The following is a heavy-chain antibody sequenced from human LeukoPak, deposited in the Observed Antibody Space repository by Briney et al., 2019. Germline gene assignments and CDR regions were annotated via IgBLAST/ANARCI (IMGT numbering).Heavy chain of an antibody. V-gene: IGHV4-4*02. CDR2: IYHSGST. D-gene: IGHD6-13*01. CDR1: GGSISSSNW. CDR3: ARLGQQLVRGWFDS. Sequence: SETLSLTCAVSGGSISSSNWWSWVRQPPGKGLEWIGEIYHSGSTNYNPSLKSRVTISVDKSKNQFSLKLSSVTAADTAVYYCARLGQQLVRGWFDSWGQGTLVTVSS. J-gene: IGHJ5*01.